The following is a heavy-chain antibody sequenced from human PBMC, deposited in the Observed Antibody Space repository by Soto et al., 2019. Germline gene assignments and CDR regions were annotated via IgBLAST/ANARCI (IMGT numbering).Heavy chain of an antibody. V-gene: IGHV1-24*01. CDR2: SAPEEGEP. CDR3: AADRKIVGTIGALDC. Sequence: ASVKVSCKVPENTLTELTIDWLRQARGKGLEWMGRSAPEEGEPIYPQKFQGRVSMTEDPSTDTAYMELTSLRSEDTAVYFCAADRKIVGTIGALDCWGQGTLVT. D-gene: IGHD1-26*01. CDR1: ENTLTELT. J-gene: IGHJ4*02.